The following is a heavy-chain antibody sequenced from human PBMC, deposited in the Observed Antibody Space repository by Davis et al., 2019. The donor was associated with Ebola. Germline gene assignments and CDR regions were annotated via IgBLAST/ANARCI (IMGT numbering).Heavy chain of an antibody. CDR1: GFTFSSYW. Sequence: PGGSLRLSCAASGFTFSSYWLHRVRQVPGKGLVWVSRINSDGSSTIYADSVKGRFTISRDNAKNSLYLQMNSLRAEDTAVYYCASRRGGPQNGWDILAGYPWGQGTLVTVSS. V-gene: IGHV3-74*01. J-gene: IGHJ4*02. CDR3: ASRRGGPQNGWDILAGYP. CDR2: INSDGSST. D-gene: IGHD3-9*01.